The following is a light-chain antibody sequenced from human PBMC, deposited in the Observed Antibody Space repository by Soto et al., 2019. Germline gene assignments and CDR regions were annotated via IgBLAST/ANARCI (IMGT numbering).Light chain of an antibody. CDR3: QQSYTTPLT. V-gene: IGKV1-39*01. J-gene: IGKJ4*01. CDR2: AAS. CDR1: QSISSY. Sequence: GYRVTITCRASQSISSYLNWYQQKPGKAPKLLISAASNLQSGVPSRFSGSGSGTDFTLTISSLHLEDFATYYCQQSYTTPLTFGGGTKVDI.